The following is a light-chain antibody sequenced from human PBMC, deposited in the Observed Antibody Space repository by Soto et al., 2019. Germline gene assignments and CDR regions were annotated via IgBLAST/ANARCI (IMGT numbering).Light chain of an antibody. J-gene: IGKJ3*01. CDR2: AAS. V-gene: IGKV1-39*01. CDR1: QSISSY. CDR3: QQIYSTPTA. Sequence: DIQMTQSPSSLSASVGDRVTITCLASQSISSYLNWYQQKPGKAPKLLIYAASSLQSGVPSRFSGSGSGTDFTLTISSLQPEDFATYYCQQIYSTPTAFGPGTKVDI.